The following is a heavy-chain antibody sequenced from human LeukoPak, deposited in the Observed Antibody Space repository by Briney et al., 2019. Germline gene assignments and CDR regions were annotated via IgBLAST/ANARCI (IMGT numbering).Heavy chain of an antibody. D-gene: IGHD5-12*01. CDR2: IYYSGST. CDR1: GGSISSSSYY. V-gene: IGHV4-39*01. J-gene: IGHJ4*02. CDR3: ARGHSAYDFRVY. Sequence: PSETLSLTCTVSGGSISSSSYYWGWIRQPPGKGLEWIGSIYYSGSTYYNPSLKSRVTISVDTSKNQFSLKLSSVTAADTAVYFCARGHSAYDFRVYWGQGTLVTVSS.